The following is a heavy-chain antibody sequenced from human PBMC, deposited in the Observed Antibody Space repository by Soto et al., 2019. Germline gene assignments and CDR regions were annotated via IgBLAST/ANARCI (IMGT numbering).Heavy chain of an antibody. D-gene: IGHD6-19*01. CDR3: AREVWVAGLLYYFDF. CDR2: ISSNGNT. CDR1: DGSISGNF. V-gene: IGHV4-4*07. Sequence: RSLTCTVSDGSISGNFLTWIRQPAGKGLEWIGRISSNGNTDYNPSLKSRVTMSIDTSKNHFSLDLISVTASDTAIYYCAREVWVAGLLYYFDFWGQGTLVTVPQ. J-gene: IGHJ4*02.